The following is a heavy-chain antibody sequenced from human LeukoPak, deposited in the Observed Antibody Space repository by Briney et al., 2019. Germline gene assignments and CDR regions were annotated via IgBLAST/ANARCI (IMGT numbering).Heavy chain of an antibody. V-gene: IGHV1-69*13. J-gene: IGHJ5*02. CDR2: IIPIFGTA. Sequence: GASVKVSCKASGGTFSSYAISWVRQAPGQGLEWMGGIIPIFGTANYAQKFQGRVTITADESTSTAYMELSSLRSEDTAVYYCARFGVSTVTTEPPNNWFDPWGQGTLVTVSS. CDR1: GGTFSSYA. CDR3: ARFGVSTVTTEPPNNWFDP. D-gene: IGHD4-17*01.